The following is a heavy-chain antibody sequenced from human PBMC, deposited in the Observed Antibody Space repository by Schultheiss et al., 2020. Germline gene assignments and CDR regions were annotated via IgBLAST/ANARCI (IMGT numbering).Heavy chain of an antibody. CDR2: ISSTGSTI. CDR3: ARTRVEPRLGAGRPYYFDY. CDR1: GFTFNDYF. Sequence: GGSLRLSCGASGFTFNDYFMTWIRQAPGKGLEWLSSISSTGSTIYYADSVKGRFTTSRDNAKNSLCLLMSTLRADDTAVYYCARTRVEPRLGAGRPYYFDYWGQGTLVTVSS. V-gene: IGHV3-11*01. D-gene: IGHD1-1*01. J-gene: IGHJ4*02.